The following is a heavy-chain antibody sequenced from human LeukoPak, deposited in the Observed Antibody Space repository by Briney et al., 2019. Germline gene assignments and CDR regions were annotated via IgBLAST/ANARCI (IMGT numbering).Heavy chain of an antibody. CDR3: ARLRWNEIVAFDF. D-gene: IGHD1-1*01. CDR2: IYYTGTT. V-gene: IGHV4-31*02. J-gene: IGHJ3*01. Sequence: LRLSCAASGFTFSSYAMSWIRQHPGKGLESIGYIYYTGTTYYNPSLKSRLTISIDTSKNQFSLNLNSVSAADTAMYYCARLRWNEIVAFDFWGQGTMVTVSS. CDR1: GFTFSSYA.